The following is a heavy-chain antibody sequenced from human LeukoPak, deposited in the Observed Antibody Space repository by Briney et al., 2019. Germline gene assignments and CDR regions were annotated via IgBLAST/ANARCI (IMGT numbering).Heavy chain of an antibody. CDR2: IYYSGST. Sequence: SETLSLTCTVSGGSISSYYWSWIRQPPGKGLEWIGYIYYSGSTNYNPSLKSRVTISVDTSKNQFSLKLSSVTAADTAVYYCASTGLAYCGGDCYDWFDPWGQGTLVTVSS. CDR3: ASTGLAYCGGDCYDWFDP. J-gene: IGHJ5*02. CDR1: GGSISSYY. V-gene: IGHV4-59*08. D-gene: IGHD2-21*02.